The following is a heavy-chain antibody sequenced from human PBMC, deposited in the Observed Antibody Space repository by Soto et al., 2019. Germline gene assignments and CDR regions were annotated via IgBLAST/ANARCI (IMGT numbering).Heavy chain of an antibody. Sequence: QVQLVQSGAEVKNPGASVKVSCKTSGYSFTSYGISWVRQAPGQGLECMGWISGYNGNTNYAQKFQGRVTLTTDTSTSTAYMELRSLRSDDTAMYYCAKVRPWFGELIDYWGQGTLVTVSS. J-gene: IGHJ4*02. D-gene: IGHD3-10*01. V-gene: IGHV1-18*01. CDR3: AKVRPWFGELIDY. CDR2: ISGYNGNT. CDR1: GYSFTSYG.